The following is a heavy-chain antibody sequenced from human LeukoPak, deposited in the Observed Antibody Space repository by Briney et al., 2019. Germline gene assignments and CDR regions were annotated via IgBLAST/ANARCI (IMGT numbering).Heavy chain of an antibody. CDR3: ATGQNWFDP. Sequence: GASVKVSCKASGFTFTNSAMQWVRQARGQRLEWIGWIVVGTGNTHYAQKFQGRVTITRDMSTSTAYMELSSLRSEDTAVYYCATGQNWFDPWGQGTLVTVSS. J-gene: IGHJ5*02. CDR2: IVVGTGNT. V-gene: IGHV1-58*02. CDR1: GFTFTNSA.